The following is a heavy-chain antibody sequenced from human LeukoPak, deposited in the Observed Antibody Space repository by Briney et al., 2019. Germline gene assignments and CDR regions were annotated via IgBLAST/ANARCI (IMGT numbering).Heavy chain of an antibody. CDR2: ISSSSSYT. V-gene: IGHV3-11*06. CDR3: AKDNHHYYGSGTHFDY. CDR1: GFTFSDYY. Sequence: GGSLRLSCAASGFTFSDYYMSWIRQAPGKGLEWVSYISSSSSYTNYADSVKGRFTISRDNAKNSLYLQMNSLRAEDTAVYYCAKDNHHYYGSGTHFDYWGQGTLVTVSS. D-gene: IGHD3-10*01. J-gene: IGHJ4*02.